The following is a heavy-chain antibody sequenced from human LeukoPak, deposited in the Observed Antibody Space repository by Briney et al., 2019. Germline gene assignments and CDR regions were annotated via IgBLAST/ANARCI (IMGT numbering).Heavy chain of an antibody. J-gene: IGHJ5*01. V-gene: IGHV3-74*01. CDR3: ARSSHYTIPFDS. D-gene: IGHD2-2*02. CDR1: GFIFSSYW. Sequence: GGSLRLSCAASGFIFSSYWMHWVRQAPGKGLVWVSRINSDGSVTSFADSVKGRFTISRDNAKDTVYLQMNSLTVEDTAVYFCARSSHYTIPFDSWGQGMLVTVSS. CDR2: INSDGSVT.